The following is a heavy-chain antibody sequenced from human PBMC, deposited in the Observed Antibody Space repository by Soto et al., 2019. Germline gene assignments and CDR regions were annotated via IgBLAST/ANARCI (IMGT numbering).Heavy chain of an antibody. CDR2: IIPIFGTA. CDR3: AISGTKGFDY. CDR1: GGTFSSYA. J-gene: IGHJ4*02. V-gene: IGHV1-69*13. Sequence: AAVKVSCKASGGTFSSYAISWVRQAPGQGLEWMGGIIPIFGTANYAQKFQGRVTITADESTSTAYMELSSLRSEDTAVYYCAISGTKGFDYWGQGTLVTVSS. D-gene: IGHD1-1*01.